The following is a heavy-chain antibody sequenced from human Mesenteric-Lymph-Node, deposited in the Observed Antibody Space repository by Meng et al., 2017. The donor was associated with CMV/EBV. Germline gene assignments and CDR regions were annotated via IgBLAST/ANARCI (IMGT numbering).Heavy chain of an antibody. CDR1: GYTCNGYR. D-gene: IGHD3-10*01. V-gene: IGHV1-2*06. Sequence: SGYTCNGYRMHWVRQTPGQGIEWMGRINPNSGGTNYEQKFQGRVTMTRDTSISTAYMELSRLKSDDTAVYYCARAEYYYGSGSPPSDYWGQGTLVTVSS. CDR3: ARAEYYYGSGSPPSDY. CDR2: INPNSGGT. J-gene: IGHJ4*02.